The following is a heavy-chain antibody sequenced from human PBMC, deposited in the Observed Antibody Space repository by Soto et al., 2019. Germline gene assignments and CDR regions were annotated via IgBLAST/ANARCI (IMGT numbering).Heavy chain of an antibody. D-gene: IGHD3-22*01. CDR2: ISAGTTFI. V-gene: IGHV3-21*01. Sequence: PGGSLRLSCAASGFTFWSYAMAWVRQTPGKGLEWVSSISAGTTFIDYADSVRGRFTISRDNTNDSLYLQMNSLTVEDTALYYCAKLTPYYYDTSGRQGYFDYWGQGTLVTVSS. J-gene: IGHJ4*02. CDR3: AKLTPYYYDTSGRQGYFDY. CDR1: GFTFWSYA.